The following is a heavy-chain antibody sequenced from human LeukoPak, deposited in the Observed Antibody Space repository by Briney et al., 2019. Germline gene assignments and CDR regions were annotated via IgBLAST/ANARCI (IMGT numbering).Heavy chain of an antibody. CDR1: GGSISSSSYY. CDR3: ARDGGVVVPTAPAVFDV. J-gene: IGHJ3*01. V-gene: IGHV4-39*02. Sequence: SETLSLTCTVSGGSISSSSYYWGWIRQPPGKGLEWIGSIYYSGSTYYNPFLKSRVTISVDTSKNQFSLKLSSVTAADTAVYYCARDGGVVVPTAPAVFDVWGQGTMVTVSS. D-gene: IGHD2-2*01. CDR2: IYYSGST.